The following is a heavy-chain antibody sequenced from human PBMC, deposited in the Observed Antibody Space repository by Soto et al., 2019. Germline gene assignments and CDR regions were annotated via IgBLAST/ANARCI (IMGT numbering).Heavy chain of an antibody. J-gene: IGHJ5*02. CDR3: AKAGYYDFWSGSPGWFDP. V-gene: IGHV3-23*01. CDR1: GFTFSSYA. D-gene: IGHD3-3*01. CDR2: ISGSGGST. Sequence: QPVGSLRLSCAASGFTFSSYAMSWVRQAPGKGLEWVSAISGSGGSTYYADSVKGRFTISRDNSKNTLYLQMNSLRAEDTAVYYCAKAGYYDFWSGSPGWFDPWGQGTLVTVSS.